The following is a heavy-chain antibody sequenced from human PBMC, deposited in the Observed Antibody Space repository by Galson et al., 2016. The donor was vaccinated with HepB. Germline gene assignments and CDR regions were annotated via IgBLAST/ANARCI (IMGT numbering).Heavy chain of an antibody. V-gene: IGHV1-18*04. Sequence: SVKVSCKASGYTFTTYGVSWVRQAPGQGLAWMGWISAYNGDTNYAHEVQGRVTMTTDTSTNTAYMELRSLRSDDTAIYYCARDRPTIFGVQPPFDYWGQGTLVTVSS. CDR1: GYTFTTYG. CDR3: ARDRPTIFGVQPPFDY. J-gene: IGHJ4*02. D-gene: IGHD3-3*01. CDR2: ISAYNGDT.